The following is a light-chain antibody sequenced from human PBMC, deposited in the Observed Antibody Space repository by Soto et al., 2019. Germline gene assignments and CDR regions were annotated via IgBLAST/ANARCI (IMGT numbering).Light chain of an antibody. CDR1: QGISSW. J-gene: IGKJ4*01. Sequence: DIQMTQSPSSASASVGDRVTITCRASQGISSWLDWYQEKPGKAPKLLIYAASSLQSGVPSRFSGSGSGIDFTLTISSLQPEDFATYYCQQANSFPLTFGGGTKVDIK. CDR2: AAS. V-gene: IGKV1D-12*01. CDR3: QQANSFPLT.